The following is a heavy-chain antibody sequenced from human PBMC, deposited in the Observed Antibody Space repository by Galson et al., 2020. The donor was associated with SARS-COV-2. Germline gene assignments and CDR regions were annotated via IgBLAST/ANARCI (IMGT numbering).Heavy chain of an antibody. D-gene: IGHD2-2*01. Sequence: ASVKVSCKASGYTFTGYYLHWVRQAPAQGLEGMGWINPNSGGTNYAQKFQGRVTMTGDTSISTAYMELGGLRSDDTAVYFCARWWSSTACFQTGGMDVWGHGTTVTGSS. CDR1: GYTFTGYY. CDR2: INPNSGGT. CDR3: ARWWSSTACFQTGGMDV. J-gene: IGHJ6*02. V-gene: IGHV1-2*02.